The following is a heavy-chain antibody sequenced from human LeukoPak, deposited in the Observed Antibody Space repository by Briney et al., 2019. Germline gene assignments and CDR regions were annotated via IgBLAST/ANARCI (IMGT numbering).Heavy chain of an antibody. CDR3: ARWGYYYDSSVNAFDI. V-gene: IGHV4-4*02. CDR1: GGSIRSSNW. D-gene: IGHD3-22*01. Sequence: SETLSLTCAVSGGSIRSSNWWSWVRQPPGKGLEWIGEIYHSGSTNYNPSLKSRVTISVDKSKNQFSLKLGSVTAADTAVYYCARWGYYYDSSVNAFDIWGQGTMVTVSS. CDR2: IYHSGST. J-gene: IGHJ3*02.